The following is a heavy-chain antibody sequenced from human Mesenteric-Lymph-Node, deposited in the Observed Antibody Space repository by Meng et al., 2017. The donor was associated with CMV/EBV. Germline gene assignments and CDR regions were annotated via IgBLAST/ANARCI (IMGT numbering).Heavy chain of an antibody. Sequence: SETLSLTCSVSGGSVSSGRYYWSWIRQPPGKGLEWIGFSGNTNYNHSLKSRVTISVDTSKSQFSLRLSSVTAADTAVDYCAREDYGSGSYYLGYWGQGTLVTVSS. D-gene: IGHD3-10*01. V-gene: IGHV4-61*01. J-gene: IGHJ4*02. CDR3: AREDYGSGSYYLGY. CDR2: SGNT. CDR1: GGSVSSGRYY.